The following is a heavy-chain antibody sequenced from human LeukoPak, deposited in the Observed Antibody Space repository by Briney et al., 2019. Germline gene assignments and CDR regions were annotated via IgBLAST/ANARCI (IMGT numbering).Heavy chain of an antibody. CDR2: IYYSGST. D-gene: IGHD3-22*01. Sequence: SETLSLTCTVSGGSIRSSSYYWGGIRQPPGKGLEWIGSIYYSGSTYYNPSLKSRVTISVDTSKNQVSLRLSSGTAADTAVYYCASGHYDSSGYYYPFDYWGQGTLVTVSS. J-gene: IGHJ4*02. CDR1: GGSIRSSSYY. V-gene: IGHV4-39*01. CDR3: ASGHYDSSGYYYPFDY.